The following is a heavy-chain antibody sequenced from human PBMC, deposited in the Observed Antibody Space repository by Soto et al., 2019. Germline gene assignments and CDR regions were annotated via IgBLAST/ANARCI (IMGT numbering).Heavy chain of an antibody. CDR2: ISAYNGNT. CDR1: GYTFTSYG. V-gene: IGHV1-18*01. CDR3: AREKWGSGSRWLDP. J-gene: IGHJ5*02. Sequence: GASVKVSCKASGYTFTSYGISWVRQAPGQGLEWMGWISAYNGNTNYAQKLQGRVTINRDTSASTAYMELSSLTSEDTAVYYCAREKWGSGSRWLDPWAQGTLVTVSS. D-gene: IGHD6-19*01.